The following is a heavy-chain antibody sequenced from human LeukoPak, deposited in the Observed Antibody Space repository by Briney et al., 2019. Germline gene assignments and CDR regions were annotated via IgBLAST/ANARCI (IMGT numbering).Heavy chain of an antibody. CDR2: VSGSGGST. CDR1: GFTFSSYA. D-gene: IGHD1-26*01. CDR3: AKVGGSYSGYYYGMDV. Sequence: GGSLRLSCAASGFTFSSYAVNWVRQAPGKGLEWVSAVSGSGGSTYYADSVKGRFTISRDNSKNTLYLQMNSLRAEDTAVYYCAKVGGSYSGYYYGMDVWGQGTTVTVSS. J-gene: IGHJ6*02. V-gene: IGHV3-23*01.